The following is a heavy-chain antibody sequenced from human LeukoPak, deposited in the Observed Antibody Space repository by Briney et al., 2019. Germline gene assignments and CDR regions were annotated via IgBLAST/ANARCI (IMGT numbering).Heavy chain of an antibody. CDR3: ARIHRYGPAGYYGMDV. J-gene: IGHJ6*02. CDR2: IDWDDDK. Sequence: KSGPALVKPTQTLTLTCTFSGFSLRPSAMCVSWISQPPGKALEWLARIDWDDDKYYSTSLKARLTISKDTSKNQVVLTMTNMDPVDTATYYCARIHRYGPAGYYGMDVWGQGTTVTVSS. CDR1: GFSLRPSAMC. D-gene: IGHD5-18*01. V-gene: IGHV2-70*11.